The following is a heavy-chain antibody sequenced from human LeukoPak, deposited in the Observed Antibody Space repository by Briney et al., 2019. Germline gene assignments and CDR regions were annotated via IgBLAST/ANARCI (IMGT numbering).Heavy chain of an antibody. CDR1: GFTFSSYS. Sequence: GGSLRLSCAASGFTFSSYSMNWVRQAPGKGLEWVSSISSSSSYIYYADSVKGRFTISRDNSKNTLYLQMNSLRAEDTAVYYCAKDRSITMIVVATPPGYWGQGTLVTVSS. J-gene: IGHJ4*02. CDR2: ISSSSSYI. CDR3: AKDRSITMIVVATPPGY. V-gene: IGHV3-21*01. D-gene: IGHD3-22*01.